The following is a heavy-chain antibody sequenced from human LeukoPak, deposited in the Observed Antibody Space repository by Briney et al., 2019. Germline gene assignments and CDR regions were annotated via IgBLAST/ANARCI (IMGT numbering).Heavy chain of an antibody. CDR2: ISSSSSYI. CDR1: GFSFNNYA. J-gene: IGHJ5*02. Sequence: GGSLRLSCVASGFSFNNYAMNWVRQAPGKGLEWVSSISSSSSYIYYADSVKGRFTISRDNAKNSLYLQMNSLRAEDTAVYYCARTYYYGSGRPPMFDPWGQGTLVTVSS. D-gene: IGHD3-10*01. V-gene: IGHV3-21*01. CDR3: ARTYYYGSGRPPMFDP.